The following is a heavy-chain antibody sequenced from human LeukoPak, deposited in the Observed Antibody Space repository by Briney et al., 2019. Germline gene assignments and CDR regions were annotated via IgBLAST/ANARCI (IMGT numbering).Heavy chain of an antibody. J-gene: IGHJ6*02. CDR3: ARDLIAAAGTLRYYGMDV. V-gene: IGHV3-33*01. CDR2: IWYDGSNK. D-gene: IGHD6-13*01. CDR1: GFTFSSYG. Sequence: GGSLRLSCAASGFTFSSYGMHWVRQAPGKGLGWVAVIWYDGSNKYYADSVKGRFTISRDNSKNTLYLQMNSLRAEDTAVYYCARDLIAAAGTLRYYGMDVWGQGTTVTVSS.